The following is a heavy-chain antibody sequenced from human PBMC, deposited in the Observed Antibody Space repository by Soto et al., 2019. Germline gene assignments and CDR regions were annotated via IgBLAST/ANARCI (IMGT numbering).Heavy chain of an antibody. CDR1: GFTFSSYA. D-gene: IGHD6-19*01. V-gene: IGHV3-30-3*01. CDR3: ARDSGAVAGTTPFDY. CDR2: ISYDGSNK. J-gene: IGHJ4*02. Sequence: ESGGGVVQPGRSLRLSCAASGFTFSSYAMHWVRQAPGKGLEWVAVISYDGSNKYYADSVKGRFTISRDNSKNTLYLQMNSLRAEDTAVYYCARDSGAVAGTTPFDYWGQGTLVTVSS.